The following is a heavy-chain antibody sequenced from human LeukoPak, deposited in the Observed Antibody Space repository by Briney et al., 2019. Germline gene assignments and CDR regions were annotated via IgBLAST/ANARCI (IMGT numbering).Heavy chain of an antibody. CDR1: GYTFTSYD. V-gene: IGHV1-8*01. J-gene: IGHJ5*02. CDR3: AGDPLGGSSWSLTNWFDP. D-gene: IGHD6-13*01. CDR2: MNPNSGNT. Sequence: ASVKVSCKASGYTFTSYDINWVRQATGQGLEWMGWMNPNSGNTGYAQKFQGRVTMTRNTSISTAYMELSSLRSEDTAVYYCAGDPLGGSSWSLTNWFDPWGQGTLVTVSS.